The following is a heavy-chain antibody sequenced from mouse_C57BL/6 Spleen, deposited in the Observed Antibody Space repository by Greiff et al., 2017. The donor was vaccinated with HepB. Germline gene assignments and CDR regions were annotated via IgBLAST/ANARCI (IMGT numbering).Heavy chain of an antibody. CDR2: IWRGGST. CDR3: AKKAVGTTVVATEAMDY. Sequence: VQLQQSGPGLVQPSQSLSITCTVSGFSLTSYGVHWVRQSPGKGLEWLGVIWRGGSTDYNAAFMSRLSITKDNSKSQVFFKMNSLQADDTAIYYCAKKAVGTTVVATEAMDYWGQGTSVTVSS. D-gene: IGHD1-1*01. J-gene: IGHJ4*01. CDR1: GFSLTSYG. V-gene: IGHV2-5*01.